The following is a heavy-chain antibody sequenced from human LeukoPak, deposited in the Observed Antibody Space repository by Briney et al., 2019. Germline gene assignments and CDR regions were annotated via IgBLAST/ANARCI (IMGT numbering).Heavy chain of an antibody. V-gene: IGHV1-18*01. CDR3: ARDGYYDSSGQEDY. D-gene: IGHD3-22*01. Sequence: GASVKVSCKASGYTFTSYGISWVRQAPGQGLEWMGWISAYNGNTNYAQKLQGRATMTTDTSTSTAYMELRSLRSDDTAVYYCARDGYYDSSGQEDYWGQGTLVTVSS. CDR1: GYTFTSYG. CDR2: ISAYNGNT. J-gene: IGHJ4*02.